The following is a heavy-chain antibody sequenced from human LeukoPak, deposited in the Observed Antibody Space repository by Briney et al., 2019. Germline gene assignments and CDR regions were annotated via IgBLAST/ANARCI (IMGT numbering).Heavy chain of an antibody. Sequence: SETLSLTCTVSGGSISSDYWNWIRQPPGKGLEWIGYIYNSGSTNYNPSLKSRVTISVDTSKNQFSLKVSSVTAADTAVYYCARDSPRQGIVVVPAAYYYYYMDVWGKGTTVTVSS. D-gene: IGHD2-2*01. V-gene: IGHV4-59*01. J-gene: IGHJ6*03. CDR3: ARDSPRQGIVVVPAAYYYYYMDV. CDR1: GGSISSDY. CDR2: IYNSGST.